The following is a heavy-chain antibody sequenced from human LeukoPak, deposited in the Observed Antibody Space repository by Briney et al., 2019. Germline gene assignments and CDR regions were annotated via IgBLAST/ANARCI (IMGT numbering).Heavy chain of an antibody. CDR2: IYYSGST. CDR1: GGSISSGGYY. CDR3: ARRPEPELYGDYGWYFDY. Sequence: SETLSLTCTVSGGSISSGGYYWSWIRQHPGKGLEWIGYIYYSGSTYYNPSLKSRVTISVDTSKNQFSLKLSSVTAADTAVYYCARRPEPELYGDYGWYFDYWGQGTLVTVSS. J-gene: IGHJ4*02. D-gene: IGHD4-17*01. V-gene: IGHV4-31*03.